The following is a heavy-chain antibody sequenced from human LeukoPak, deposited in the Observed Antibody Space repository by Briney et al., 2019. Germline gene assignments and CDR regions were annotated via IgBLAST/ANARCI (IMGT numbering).Heavy chain of an antibody. J-gene: IGHJ5*02. D-gene: IGHD3-3*01. CDR3: AKNYDFWSGYSNWFDP. CDR1: GFPFSSYA. CDR2: ISGSGGST. Sequence: GGSLRLSCAASGFPFSSYAMSWVRQAPGKGLEWVSAISGSGGSTYYADSVKGRFTISRDNSKNTLYLQMNSLRAEDTAVYYCAKNYDFWSGYSNWFDPWGREPWSPSPQ. V-gene: IGHV3-23*01.